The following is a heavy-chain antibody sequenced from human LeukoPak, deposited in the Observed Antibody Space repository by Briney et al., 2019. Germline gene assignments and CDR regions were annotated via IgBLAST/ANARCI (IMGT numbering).Heavy chain of an antibody. D-gene: IGHD4-17*01. J-gene: IGHJ4*02. CDR2: ISFDGSNQ. CDR3: ARISLVSFGDHGY. V-gene: IGHV3-30*04. CDR1: GFAFSSYA. Sequence: GGSLRLSCAASGFAFSSYAMHWVRQAPGKGLEWVAFISFDGSNQYYADSVRGRFTISRDNSKNTLYLQMNSLRAEDTAVYYCARISLVSFGDHGYWGQGTLVTVSS.